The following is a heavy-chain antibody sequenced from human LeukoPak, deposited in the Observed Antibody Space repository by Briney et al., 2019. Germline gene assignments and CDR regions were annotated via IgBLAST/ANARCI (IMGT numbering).Heavy chain of an antibody. CDR2: ISAYNGNT. CDR3: ARGGYYYDSSGYYRRAFDI. Sequence: GASVKVSCKASGYTFTSYGISWVRQAPGQGLEWMGWISAYNGNTNCAQKLQGRVTMTTDTSTSTAYMELRSLRSDDTAVYYCARGGYYYDSSGYYRRAFDIWGQGTMVTVSS. D-gene: IGHD3-22*01. V-gene: IGHV1-18*01. CDR1: GYTFTSYG. J-gene: IGHJ3*02.